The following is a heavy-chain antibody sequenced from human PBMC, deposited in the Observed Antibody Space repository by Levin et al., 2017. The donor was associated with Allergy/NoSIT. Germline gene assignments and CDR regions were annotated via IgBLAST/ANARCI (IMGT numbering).Heavy chain of an antibody. CDR1: GFTFSSYW. V-gene: IGHV3-74*01. CDR3: ARTAIWFGDNCFDP. D-gene: IGHD3-10*01. CDR2: IKTDGTST. J-gene: IGHJ5*02. Sequence: PGGSLRLSCTASGFTFSSYWMHWVRQGPGKGLVWVARIKTDGTSTSYADSVKGRFTISRDNAKNMLYLQMNSLRAEDTAVYYCARTAIWFGDNCFDPWGQGTLVTVSS.